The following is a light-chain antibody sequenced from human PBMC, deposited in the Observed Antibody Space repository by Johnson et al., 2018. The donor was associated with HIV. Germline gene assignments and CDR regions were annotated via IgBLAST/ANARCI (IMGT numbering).Light chain of an antibody. J-gene: IGLJ1*01. V-gene: IGLV1-51*01. CDR2: DND. Sequence: QPVLTQPPSVSAAPGQKVTISCSGSSSNVGSNSVSWYRHFPETAPKVLIYDNDKRPSGIPDRFSGSKSGTSATLGITGLQYGDEADYYCGTWDSSLRTGFFGSGTKVTVL. CDR3: GTWDSSLRTGF. CDR1: SSNVGSNS.